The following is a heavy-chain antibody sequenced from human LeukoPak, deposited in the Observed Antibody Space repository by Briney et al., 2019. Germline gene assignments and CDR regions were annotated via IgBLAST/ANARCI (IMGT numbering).Heavy chain of an antibody. CDR3: AKDKYSPNINNWFDP. CDR1: GFTFSSYV. J-gene: IGHJ5*02. V-gene: IGHV3-23*01. Sequence: GGSLRLSCAASGFTFSSYVMSWVRQAPGKGLEWVSAVSGSGGSTYYADSVKGRFTISRDNSKNTLYLQMNSLRAEDTAVYYCAKDKYSPNINNWFDPWGQGTLVTVSS. CDR2: VSGSGGST. D-gene: IGHD5-18*01.